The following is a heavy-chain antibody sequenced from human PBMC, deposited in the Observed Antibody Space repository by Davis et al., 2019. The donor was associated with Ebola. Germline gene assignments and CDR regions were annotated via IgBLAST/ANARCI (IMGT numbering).Heavy chain of an antibody. CDR2: ISSSGSTI. J-gene: IGHJ6*04. D-gene: IGHD6-19*01. CDR3: AGGKGAVAGRYYYYGMDV. CDR1: EFTFSSYS. V-gene: IGHV3-48*04. Sequence: PGGSLRLSCAASEFTFSSYSMNWVRQTPGKGLEWVSHISSSGSTIYYADSVKGRFTISRDNAKNSLYLQMNSLRAEDTAVYYCAGGKGAVAGRYYYYGMDVWGKGTTVTVSS.